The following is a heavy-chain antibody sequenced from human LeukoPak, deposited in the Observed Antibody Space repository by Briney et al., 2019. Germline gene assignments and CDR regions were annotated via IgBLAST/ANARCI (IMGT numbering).Heavy chain of an antibody. J-gene: IGHJ5*02. Sequence: PGGSLRLSCAVSGFTFRNYGMIWVRQAPGKGLEWVANINEDGSKKYYVGSVEGRFTISRDDAKNSLFLQMNSLRDEDTGVYYCATSTYSSSPSWGQGTLVSVSS. D-gene: IGHD6-6*01. CDR3: ATSTYSSSPS. V-gene: IGHV3-7*01. CDR1: GFTFRNYG. CDR2: INEDGSKK.